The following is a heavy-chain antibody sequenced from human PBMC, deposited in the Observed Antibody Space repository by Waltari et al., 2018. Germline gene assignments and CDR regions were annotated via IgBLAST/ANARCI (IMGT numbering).Heavy chain of an antibody. CDR1: GGSISSHY. CDR2: IYSSGST. Sequence: QVQLQESGPGLVKPSETLSLTCTVSGGSISSHYWSWIRQPPGKGLEWIGYIYSSGSTNYNPSLKSRVTISVDTSKNQFALKLSSVTAADTAVYYCATPGGNYYYGMDVWGQGTTVTVSS. CDR3: ATPGGNYYYGMDV. D-gene: IGHD3-16*01. J-gene: IGHJ6*02. V-gene: IGHV4-59*11.